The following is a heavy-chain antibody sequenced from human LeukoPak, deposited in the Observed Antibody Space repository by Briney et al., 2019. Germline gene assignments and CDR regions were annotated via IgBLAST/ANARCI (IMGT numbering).Heavy chain of an antibody. V-gene: IGHV3-53*01. J-gene: IGHJ5*02. Sequence: PGGSLRLSXAASGFTVSSNYMSWVRQAPGKGMEWVSVIYSGGSTYYADSVKGRFTISRDNSKNTLYLQMNSLRAEDTAVYYCARERLRPFDPWGQGTLVTVSS. CDR3: ARERLRPFDP. CDR1: GFTVSSNY. CDR2: IYSGGST. D-gene: IGHD3-16*01.